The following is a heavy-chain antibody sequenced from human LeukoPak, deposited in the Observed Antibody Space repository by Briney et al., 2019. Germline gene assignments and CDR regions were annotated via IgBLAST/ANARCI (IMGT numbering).Heavy chain of an antibody. Sequence: ASVKVSCKASGYTFTSYGITWVRQAPGQGLEWMGWISAYNGNTNYAQKLQGTVTMTTDPSASTAYMELRSLRSDDTAVYYCARGGGAAADYSYYYMDVWGKGTTVTVSS. CDR2: ISAYNGNT. D-gene: IGHD6-13*01. CDR3: ARGGGAAADYSYYYMDV. V-gene: IGHV1-18*01. CDR1: GYTFTSYG. J-gene: IGHJ6*03.